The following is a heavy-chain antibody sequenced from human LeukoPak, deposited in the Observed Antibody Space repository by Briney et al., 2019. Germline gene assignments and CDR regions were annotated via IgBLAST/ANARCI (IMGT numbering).Heavy chain of an antibody. CDR3: VRDGQGSTPLDY. J-gene: IGHJ4*02. V-gene: IGHV3-74*01. D-gene: IGHD2-15*01. CDR1: GFTFSSHW. Sequence: GGYLRLSCAASGFTFSSHWMQWVRQAPGKGLVWVSGISTDGSRPRYADSVNGRFTISRDNAKNTLYLQMNSLRAEDTAVYFCVRDGQGSTPLDYWGQGTLVTVSS. CDR2: ISTDGSRP.